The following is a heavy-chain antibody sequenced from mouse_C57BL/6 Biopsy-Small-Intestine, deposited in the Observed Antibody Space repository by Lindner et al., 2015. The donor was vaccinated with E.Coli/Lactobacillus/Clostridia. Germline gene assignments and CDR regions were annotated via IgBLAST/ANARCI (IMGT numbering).Heavy chain of an antibody. Sequence: SVKVSCKASGYTFSYYYIHWVRQAPGQGLQWVALINPNGGRTSYAPALQGRATVSRDESRGTVLLEIFGLRSDDTAVYYCARGPGGGSPDYWGQGTLVSVSS. D-gene: IGHD1-1*02. CDR3: ARGPGGGSPDY. CDR2: INPNGGRT. J-gene: IGHJ4*01. CDR1: GYTFSYYY. V-gene: IGHV1-19*01.